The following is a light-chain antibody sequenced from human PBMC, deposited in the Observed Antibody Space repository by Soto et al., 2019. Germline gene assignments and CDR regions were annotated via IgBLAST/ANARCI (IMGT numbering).Light chain of an antibody. CDR1: QSVSTN. J-gene: IGKJ4*01. V-gene: IGKV3-15*01. Sequence: ETVMTQSPATLSVSPGERATLSCGASQSVSTNLAWYQQKPGQVPRLLIYGASTRASDIPARFSGSGSGTEFTPTISSPQSEAFAVSYCQQDNEWPFTFGGRTIVEIE. CDR3: QQDNEWPFT. CDR2: GAS.